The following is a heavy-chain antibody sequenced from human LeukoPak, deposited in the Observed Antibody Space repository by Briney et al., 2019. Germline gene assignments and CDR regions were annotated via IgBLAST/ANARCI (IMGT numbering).Heavy chain of an antibody. V-gene: IGHV3-43*01. Sequence: PGGSLRLSCAASGFTFDDYTMHWVRQAPGKGLEWVSLISWDGGSTYYADSVKGRFTISRDNSKNSLYLQMNSLRTEDTALYYCAKDDYGDLNYWGQGTLVTVSS. CDR1: GFTFDDYT. CDR3: AKDDYGDLNY. J-gene: IGHJ4*02. D-gene: IGHD4-17*01. CDR2: ISWDGGST.